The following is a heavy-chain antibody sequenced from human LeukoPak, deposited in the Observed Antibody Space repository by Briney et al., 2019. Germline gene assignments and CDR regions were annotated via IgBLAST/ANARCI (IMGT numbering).Heavy chain of an antibody. CDR1: GFTVSSYW. CDR3: ARERSLGYYFDY. V-gene: IGHV3-7*01. CDR2: INQDGSEK. Sequence: GGSLRLSCAASGFTVSSYWMGWVRQAPGKGLEWAANINQDGSEKYYVDSVKGRFTLSRDNAKNSLYLQMNSLRAEDTAVYYCARERSLGYYFDYWGQGTLVTVSS. J-gene: IGHJ4*02. D-gene: IGHD3-16*01.